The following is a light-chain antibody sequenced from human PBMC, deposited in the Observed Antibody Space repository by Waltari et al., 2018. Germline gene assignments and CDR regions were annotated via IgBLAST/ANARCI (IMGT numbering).Light chain of an antibody. CDR2: VAS. CDR3: FGLT. CDR1: QDISNY. J-gene: IGKJ4*01. V-gene: IGKV1-27*01. Sequence: DIQLTQSPSSLSASVGDRVTITCRASQDISNYLAWYQQKPGKVPKLLIYVASVLQSGFPSRFSGSGSGTEFTLTISSLQPDDVATYYCFGLTFGGGTKVDIK.